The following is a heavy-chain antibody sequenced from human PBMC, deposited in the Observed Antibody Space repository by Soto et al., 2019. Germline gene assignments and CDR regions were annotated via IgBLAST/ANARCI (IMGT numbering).Heavy chain of an antibody. J-gene: IGHJ3*02. CDR3: AKGVEVVVITDAFDI. D-gene: IGHD3-22*01. V-gene: IGHV3-23*01. CDR1: GFTFSSYA. CDR2: ISGSGGST. Sequence: EVQLLESGGGLVQPGGSLRLSCAASGFTFSSYAMSWVRQAPGKGLEWVSAISGSGGSTYYADSVKGRFTISRDNYKNTMYLQMNSLRAEDTAVYYCAKGVEVVVITDAFDIWGQGTMVTVSS.